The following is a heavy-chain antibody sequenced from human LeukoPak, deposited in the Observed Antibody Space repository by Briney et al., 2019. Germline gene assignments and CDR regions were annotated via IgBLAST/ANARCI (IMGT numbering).Heavy chain of an antibody. CDR3: AKGAGSGRFDAFDI. J-gene: IGHJ3*02. CDR2: ISGGGGST. D-gene: IGHD6-19*01. CDR1: AFIFSSYA. V-gene: IGHV3-23*01. Sequence: GGSLRLSCVASAFIFSSYAMSWVRQAPGKGLEWVSGISGGGGSTYNADSVKGRFTISRDNSKNTLYLQMNSLRAEDTAVYYCAKGAGSGRFDAFDIWGQGTMVTVSS.